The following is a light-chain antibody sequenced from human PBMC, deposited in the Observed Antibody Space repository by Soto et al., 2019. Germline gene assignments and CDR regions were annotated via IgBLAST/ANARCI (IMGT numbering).Light chain of an antibody. CDR3: TSYTSFDTLL. CDR1: SSDVGGYNY. Sequence: QSALTQPASVSGSPGQSITISCTGTSSDVGGYNYVSWYQQYPDKAPKLIIYEVTNRPAGVSDRFSGSKSGNTASLTISGLQAEDETDYYCTSYTSFDTLLFGGGTRLTVL. V-gene: IGLV2-14*01. J-gene: IGLJ2*01. CDR2: EVT.